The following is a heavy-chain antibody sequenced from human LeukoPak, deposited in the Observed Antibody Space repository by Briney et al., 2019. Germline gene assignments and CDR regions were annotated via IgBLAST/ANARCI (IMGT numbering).Heavy chain of an antibody. Sequence: GGSLRLSCAASGFTFSDYSMNWVRQAPGKGLEWVSSISSSSSSIYYADSVKGRFTISRDNAENSLFLQTNSLRVEDTAVYYCARGGRRWGQGTLVTVSS. J-gene: IGHJ4*02. CDR3: ARGGRR. V-gene: IGHV3-21*01. CDR1: GFTFSDYS. CDR2: ISSSSSSI. D-gene: IGHD6-25*01.